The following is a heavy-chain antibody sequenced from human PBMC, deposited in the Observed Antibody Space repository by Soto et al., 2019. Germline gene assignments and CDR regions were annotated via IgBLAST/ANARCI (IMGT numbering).Heavy chain of an antibody. CDR3: AKEVATITKGRPNCFDY. V-gene: IGHV3-23*01. CDR2: ISGSGGST. Sequence: GGSLRLSCAASGFTFSSYAMSWVRQAPGKGLEWVSAISGSGGSTYYADSVKGRFTISRDNSKNTLYLQMNSLRAEDTAVYYCAKEVATITKGRPNCFDYWGQGTLVTVSS. D-gene: IGHD5-12*01. J-gene: IGHJ4*02. CDR1: GFTFSSYA.